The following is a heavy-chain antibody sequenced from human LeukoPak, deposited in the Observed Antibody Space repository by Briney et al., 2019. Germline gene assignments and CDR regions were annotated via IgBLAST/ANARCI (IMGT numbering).Heavy chain of an antibody. D-gene: IGHD4-17*01. CDR1: GGTFNNSA. CDR2: IMPLFGTA. Sequence: SVKVPCKTSGGTFNNSAISWVRQAPGQGLEWLGGIMPLFGTAGYAQEFQGRVTITKDESTRTVYLELTSLTSDDTAVYYCARDVHGDYGSGWFDPWGQGTLVSVSS. J-gene: IGHJ5*02. CDR3: ARDVHGDYGSGWFDP. V-gene: IGHV1-69*05.